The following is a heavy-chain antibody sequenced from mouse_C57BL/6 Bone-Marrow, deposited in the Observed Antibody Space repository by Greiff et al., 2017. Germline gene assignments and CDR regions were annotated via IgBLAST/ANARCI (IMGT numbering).Heavy chain of an antibody. V-gene: IGHV1-59*01. J-gene: IGHJ2*01. CDR1: GYNFTSYW. D-gene: IGHD1-1*02. CDR3: ARWWSYYFDY. Sequence: VQLQQPGAELVRPGTSVKLSCKASGYNFTSYWMHWVKQRPGQGLEWIGVIDPSDSYTNYNQKFKGKATLTVDTSSSTAYMQLSSLTSEESAVYYCARWWSYYFDYWGQGTTLTVSS. CDR2: IDPSDSYT.